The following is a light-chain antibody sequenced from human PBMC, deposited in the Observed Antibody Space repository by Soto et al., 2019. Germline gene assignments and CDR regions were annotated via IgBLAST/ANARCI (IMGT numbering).Light chain of an antibody. V-gene: IGLV2-14*04. J-gene: IGLJ1*01. CDR2: DVN. CDR3: SSYTSSSTLGV. Sequence: SECRSRWPPNPITSTGTSSDVGGYNYVSWYQQHPGKAPKLMIFDVNNRPSGISNRFSGSKSGNTASLTISGLQAEDEADYYCSSYTSSSTLGVFGTGTKVTVL. CDR1: SSDVGGYNY.